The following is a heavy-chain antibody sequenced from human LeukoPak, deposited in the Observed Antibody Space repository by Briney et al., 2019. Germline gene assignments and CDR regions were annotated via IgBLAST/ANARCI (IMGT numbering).Heavy chain of an antibody. CDR2: IKQDGSEK. D-gene: IGHD6-19*01. CDR1: GFTFSSYC. CDR3: ARGGWPFFDY. Sequence: PGGSLRLSCAPSGFTFSSYCMSWVRHAPGKGLEWVANIKQDGSEKYYVGSVKGRFTISRDNAKNSLYLQMNSLRAEDTAVYYCARGGWPFFDYWGQGTLVTVSS. V-gene: IGHV3-7*01. J-gene: IGHJ4*02.